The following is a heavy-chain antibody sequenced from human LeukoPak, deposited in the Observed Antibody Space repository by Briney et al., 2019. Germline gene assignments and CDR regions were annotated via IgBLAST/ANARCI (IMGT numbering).Heavy chain of an antibody. CDR3: ARGEYSSSWTTFDY. J-gene: IGHJ4*02. CDR1: GYTFTGYY. V-gene: IGHV1-2*02. D-gene: IGHD6-13*01. CDR2: INPNGGGT. Sequence: GASVKVSCKASGYTFTGYYMHWVRQAPGQGLECMGWINPNGGGTNYAQKFQGRVTMTRDTSISTAYMELSRLRSDDTAVYYCARGEYSSSWTTFDYWGQGTLVTVSS.